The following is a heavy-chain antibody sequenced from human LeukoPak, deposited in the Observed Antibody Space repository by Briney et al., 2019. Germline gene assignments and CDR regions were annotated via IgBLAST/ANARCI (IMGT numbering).Heavy chain of an antibody. CDR3: ARSVVPAAFDAFDI. Sequence: PSETLPLTCTVSGGSISSGGYYWSWIRQHPGKGLEWIGYTYYSGSTYYNPSLKSRVTISVDTSKNQFSLKLSSVTAADTAVYYCARSVVPAAFDAFDIWGQGTMVTVSS. V-gene: IGHV4-31*03. D-gene: IGHD2-2*01. J-gene: IGHJ3*02. CDR2: TYYSGST. CDR1: GGSISSGGYY.